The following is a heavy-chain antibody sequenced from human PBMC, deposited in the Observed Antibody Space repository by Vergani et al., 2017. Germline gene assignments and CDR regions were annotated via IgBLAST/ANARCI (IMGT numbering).Heavy chain of an antibody. CDR1: GFTFSSYA. CDR2: ISYDGSNK. CDR3: ARRLAVAGTRVFDY. D-gene: IGHD6-19*01. J-gene: IGHJ4*02. V-gene: IGHV3-30*07. Sequence: QVQLVESGGGVVQPGRSLRLSCAASGFTFSSYAMHWVRQAPGKGLEWVAVISYDGSNKYYADSVKGRFTISRDNSKNTLYLQMNSLRAEDTAVYYCARRLAVAGTRVFDYWGQGTLVTVSS.